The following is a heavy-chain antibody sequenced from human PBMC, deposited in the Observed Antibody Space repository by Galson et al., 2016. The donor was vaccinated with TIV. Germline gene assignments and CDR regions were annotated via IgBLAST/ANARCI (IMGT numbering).Heavy chain of an antibody. J-gene: IGHJ4*02. Sequence: SLRLSCAASGFTFSTYDIHWVRQAPGKGLEWVAFIRYDGSKEYYADSVKSRFTISRDNSKSTLYLQMDSLSAEDTAVYYCERAEPCLSDKCGRVDYWGQGTLVTVSS. CDR3: ERAEPCLSDKCGRVDY. V-gene: IGHV3-30*02. CDR1: GFTFSTYD. D-gene: IGHD1-26*01. CDR2: IRYDGSKE.